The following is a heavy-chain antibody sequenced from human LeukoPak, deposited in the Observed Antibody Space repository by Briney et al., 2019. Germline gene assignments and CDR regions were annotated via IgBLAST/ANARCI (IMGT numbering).Heavy chain of an antibody. D-gene: IGHD5-12*01. J-gene: IGHJ4*02. V-gene: IGHV2-70*04. CDR1: GFSLRTMGMR. CDR2: IDWDDDK. Sequence: SGPTLLNPTQTLTLTCTFSGFSLRTMGMRVSWIRQPPGKALEWLARIDWDDDKLYSTSLMTRLTISRDTSKSQVVLTMTNMDPVDTATYFCARGYSGYLFDFWGQGALVTVSS. CDR3: ARGYSGYLFDF.